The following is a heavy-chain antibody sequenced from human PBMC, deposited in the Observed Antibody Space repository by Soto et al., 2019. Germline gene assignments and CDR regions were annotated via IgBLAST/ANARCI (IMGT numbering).Heavy chain of an antibody. Sequence: PGESLKISCKGSGYTFTNYWIAWGRQMPGKGLEWMGIIDPGDSNSRDRPSCQGQVTISGDKSSSSAGLQGSSLRASDSAVDCCARHSFASNGWYNYWGQGALVPVSS. CDR3: ARHSFASNGWYNY. V-gene: IGHV5-51*01. CDR1: GYTFTNYW. CDR2: IDPGDSNS. D-gene: IGHD6-19*01. J-gene: IGHJ4*02.